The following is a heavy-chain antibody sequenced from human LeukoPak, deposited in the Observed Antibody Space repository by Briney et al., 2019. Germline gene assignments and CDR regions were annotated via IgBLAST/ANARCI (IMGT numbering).Heavy chain of an antibody. CDR3: AKGDTMVRGVAQDDAFDI. J-gene: IGHJ3*02. CDR2: ISWNSGSI. D-gene: IGHD3-10*01. CDR1: GFTFSSYS. V-gene: IGHV3-9*01. Sequence: GGSLRLSCAASGFTFSSYSMNWVRQAPGKGLEWVSGISWNSGSIGYADSVKGRFTISRDNAKNSLYLQMNSLRAEDTALYYCAKGDTMVRGVAQDDAFDIWGQGTMVTVSS.